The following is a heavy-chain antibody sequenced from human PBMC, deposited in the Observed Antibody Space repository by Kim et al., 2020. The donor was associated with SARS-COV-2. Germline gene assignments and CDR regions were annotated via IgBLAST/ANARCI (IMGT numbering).Heavy chain of an antibody. J-gene: IGHJ4*02. Sequence: SETLSLTCAVYGGSFSGYYWSWIRQPPGKGLEWIGEINHSGSTNYNPSLKSRVTISVDTSKNQFSLKLSSVTAADTAVYYCARGRFGEEGWGQGTLVTVSS. V-gene: IGHV4-34*01. CDR1: GGSFSGYY. D-gene: IGHD3-10*01. CDR3: ARGRFGEEG. CDR2: INHSGST.